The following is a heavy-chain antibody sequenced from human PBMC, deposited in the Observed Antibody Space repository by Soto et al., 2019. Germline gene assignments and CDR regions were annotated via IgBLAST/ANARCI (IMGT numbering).Heavy chain of an antibody. CDR3: ARDIVATIGSRYFDY. J-gene: IGHJ4*02. CDR1: GGALSSNA. D-gene: IGHD5-12*01. Sequence: GASVKVTCKDSGGALSSNAISWVRQAPGQGLEWMGGIIPIFGTANYAQKFQGRVTITADESTSTAYMELSSLRSEDTAVYYCARDIVATIGSRYFDYWGQGTLVTVSS. V-gene: IGHV1-69*13. CDR2: IIPIFGTA.